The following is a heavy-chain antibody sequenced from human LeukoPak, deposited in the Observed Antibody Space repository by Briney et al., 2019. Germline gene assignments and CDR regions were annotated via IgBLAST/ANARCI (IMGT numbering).Heavy chain of an antibody. D-gene: IGHD2/OR15-2a*01. CDR3: ARDLPFED. CDR2: IHPSSGAT. J-gene: IGHJ4*02. CDR1: GYPFTKYS. V-gene: IGHV1-2*06. Sequence: GASVKVSCKTSGYPFTKYSIHWVRQAPGQGLEWMGRIHPSSGATNYAQRFQGRVTLTRDTSINTAYMELSRLTSDDTAVYYCARDLPFEDWGQGTLVTVSS.